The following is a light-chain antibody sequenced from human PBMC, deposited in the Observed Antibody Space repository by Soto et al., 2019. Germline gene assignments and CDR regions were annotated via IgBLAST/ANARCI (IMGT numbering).Light chain of an antibody. CDR3: SSYASSITLV. Sequence: QSALTQPASVSGSPGQSITISCTGTSSDVGGYHYVSWYQQHTGKAPKLLIFDVTKRPSGVSYRFSGSKSGNTASLTISGLQAEDEADYYCSSYASSITLVFGGGTKVTVL. CDR1: SSDVGGYHY. J-gene: IGLJ2*01. V-gene: IGLV2-14*01. CDR2: DVT.